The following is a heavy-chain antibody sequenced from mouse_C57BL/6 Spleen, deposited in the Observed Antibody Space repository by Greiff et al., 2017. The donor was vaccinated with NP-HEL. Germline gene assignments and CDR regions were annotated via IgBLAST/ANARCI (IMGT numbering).Heavy chain of an antibody. Sequence: EVQGVESGGDLVKPGGSLKLSCAASGFTFSSYGMSWVRQTPDKRLEWVATISSGGSYTYYPDSVKGRFTISRDNAKNTLYLQMSSLKSEDTAMYYCARHRSRWLPHWGQGTSVTVSS. CDR3: ARHRSRWLPH. CDR2: ISSGGSYT. CDR1: GFTFSSYG. V-gene: IGHV5-6*01. D-gene: IGHD2-3*01. J-gene: IGHJ4*01.